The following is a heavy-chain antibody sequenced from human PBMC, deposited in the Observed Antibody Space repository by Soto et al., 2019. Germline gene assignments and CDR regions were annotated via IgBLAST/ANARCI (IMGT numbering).Heavy chain of an antibody. V-gene: IGHV5-51*01. J-gene: IGHJ4*02. CDR1: GYNFATYW. D-gene: IGHD1-20*01. CDR3: ARRLDNTLDF. CDR2: IYPHDSDT. Sequence: PGDALKIPCKGSGYNFATYWSGWVRQMPGKGLEWMGIIYPHDSDTRYSPSFQGQVTISADKSISTAYLQWSSLKASDTAIYYCARRLDNTLDFWGQGTLVTVSS.